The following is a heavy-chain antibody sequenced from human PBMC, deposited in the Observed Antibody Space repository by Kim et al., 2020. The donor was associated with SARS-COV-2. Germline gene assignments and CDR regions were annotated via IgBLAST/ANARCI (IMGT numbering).Heavy chain of an antibody. Sequence: SLKSRVTISVDTAKNQFYLKLSSVTAADTAVYYCARVRYYDSSGLNWFDPWGQGTLVTVSS. D-gene: IGHD3-22*01. J-gene: IGHJ5*02. CDR3: ARVRYYDSSGLNWFDP. V-gene: IGHV4-59*01.